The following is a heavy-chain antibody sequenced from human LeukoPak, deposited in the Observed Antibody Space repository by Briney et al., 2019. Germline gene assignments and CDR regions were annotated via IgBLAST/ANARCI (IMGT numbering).Heavy chain of an antibody. V-gene: IGHV4-28*03. Sequence: SETLSLTCAVSGYSINYNNWWGWIRQPPGKGLEWMGYIYYTGSTHYNPSLKSRATMSVDTSKNQFSLKLSSVTAADTAVYYCARDQRPITIFGVAQTAHYFDYWGQGTLVTVSS. D-gene: IGHD3-3*01. CDR1: GYSINYNNW. CDR3: ARDQRPITIFGVAQTAHYFDY. CDR2: IYYTGST. J-gene: IGHJ4*02.